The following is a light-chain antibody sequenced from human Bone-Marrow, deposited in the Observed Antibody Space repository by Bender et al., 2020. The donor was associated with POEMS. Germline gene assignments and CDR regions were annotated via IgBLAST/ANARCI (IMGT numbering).Light chain of an antibody. V-gene: IGLV1-40*01. J-gene: IGLJ1*01. Sequence: QSVLTQPASVPGAPGQRVIISCTGSRSNIGAGSYAHLYHQILGRSPHPLIYGNNNRPSGVPDRFSGSKSGTSASLAITGVQAEDEADYYCQSFDNSLSGLVFGTGARVTVL. CDR3: QSFDNSLSGLV. CDR1: RSNIGAGSY. CDR2: GNN.